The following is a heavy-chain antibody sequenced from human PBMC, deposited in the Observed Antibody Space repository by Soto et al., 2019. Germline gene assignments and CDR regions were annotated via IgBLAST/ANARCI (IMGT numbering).Heavy chain of an antibody. CDR1: GYTFSTYG. J-gene: IGHJ4*02. Sequence: QVDLVQSGPEVRKPGASVNVSCKASGYTFSTYGITWVRQAPGQGLEWMGWISAYNHHTNYAQKFQGRVTMTTDTSTNTADMERRSLRSGDTAMYFCARVGPSREVPYPFEYWGQGTLVTVSS. CDR3: ARVGPSREVPYPFEY. CDR2: ISAYNHHT. V-gene: IGHV1-18*01. D-gene: IGHD1-26*01.